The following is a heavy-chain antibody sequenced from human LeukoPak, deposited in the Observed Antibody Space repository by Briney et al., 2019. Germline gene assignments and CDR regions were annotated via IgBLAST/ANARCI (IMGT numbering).Heavy chain of an antibody. D-gene: IGHD6-13*01. CDR3: ARDSSSWSGCFQH. CDR2: IYYSGST. CDR1: GGSISSYY. J-gene: IGHJ1*01. Sequence: SETLSLPCTVSGGSISSYYSSWIRQPPQKGLEGSGYIYYSGSTNSNPSLKGRVTISVDTSKNQFSLNLTSVTAADTAVYDCARDSSSWSGCFQHWGQGTLVTVSS. V-gene: IGHV4-59*01.